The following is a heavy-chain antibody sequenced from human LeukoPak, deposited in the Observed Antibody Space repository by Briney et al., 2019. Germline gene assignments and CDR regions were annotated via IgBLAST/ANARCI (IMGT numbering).Heavy chain of an antibody. D-gene: IGHD3-22*01. CDR2: INWNGGST. CDR1: GFTFDDYG. CDR3: ARDGIPGYYDSSGYYLAYYMDV. J-gene: IGHJ6*03. V-gene: IGHV3-20*04. Sequence: PGGSLRLSCAASGFTFDDYGMSWVRQAPGKGLEWVSGINWNGGSTGYADSVKGRFTISRDNAKNSLYLQMNSLRAEDTALYYCARDGIPGYYDSSGYYLAYYMDVWGKGTTVTVSS.